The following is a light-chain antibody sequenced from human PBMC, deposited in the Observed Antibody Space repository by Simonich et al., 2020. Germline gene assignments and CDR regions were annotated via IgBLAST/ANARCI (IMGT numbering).Light chain of an antibody. Sequence: DIVMTQSPDPLAVSLGERATINCKSSQSVLYSSNNKNYLAWYQQKPGQPPKLLIYLASTRESGVPDRFSGSGSGTDFTLTISSLQAEDVAVYYCQQYYSTPWTFGQGTKVEIK. J-gene: IGKJ1*01. CDR3: QQYYSTPWT. V-gene: IGKV4-1*01. CDR1: QSVLYSSNNKNY. CDR2: LAS.